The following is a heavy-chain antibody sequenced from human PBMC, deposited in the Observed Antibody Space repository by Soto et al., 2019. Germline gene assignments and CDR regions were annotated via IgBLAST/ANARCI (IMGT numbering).Heavy chain of an antibody. Sequence: GASVKVSCKASGYTFTSYGISWVRQAPGQGLEWMGWISAYNGNTNYAQKFQGRVTMTRDTSTSTAYMELSSLRSEDTAVYYCARDLCSGGSCYLYYFDYWGQGTLVTVSS. CDR1: GYTFTSYG. CDR2: ISAYNGNT. V-gene: IGHV1-18*01. D-gene: IGHD2-15*01. J-gene: IGHJ4*02. CDR3: ARDLCSGGSCYLYYFDY.